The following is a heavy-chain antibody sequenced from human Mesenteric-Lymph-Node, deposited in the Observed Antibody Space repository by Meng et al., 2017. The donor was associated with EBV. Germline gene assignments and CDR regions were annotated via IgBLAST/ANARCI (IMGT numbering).Heavy chain of an antibody. Sequence: QVQLQESGPGLVKPSGTLSLTCTVSGDSFSGYFWSWIRQPPGKGLEWIGEINHSGGTNYNPSLESRVTISVDASKNQFSLKLRSVTAADTAVYYCARGGGVLTPLDYWGQGGLVTVSS. V-gene: IGHV4-34*01. CDR1: GDSFSGYF. D-gene: IGHD4-23*01. J-gene: IGHJ4*02. CDR2: INHSGGT. CDR3: ARGGGVLTPLDY.